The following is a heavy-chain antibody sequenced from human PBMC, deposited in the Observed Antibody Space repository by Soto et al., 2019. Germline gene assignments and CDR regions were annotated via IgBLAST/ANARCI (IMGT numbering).Heavy chain of an antibody. CDR2: IIPIFGTR. CDR1: GGTFSSYA. V-gene: IGHV1-69*06. Sequence: QGQLVHSGAEVKKPGFSVKVSCKASGGTFSSYAINWVRQAPGQGIEWMGGIIPIFGTRKYAQKFQGRVTITADKSTSTAYLELSSLRSEDKAVYSCARGRTPTYVYYSGMDVLGQGTTFTASS. D-gene: IGHD1-7*01. J-gene: IGHJ6*02. CDR3: ARGRTPTYVYYSGMDV.